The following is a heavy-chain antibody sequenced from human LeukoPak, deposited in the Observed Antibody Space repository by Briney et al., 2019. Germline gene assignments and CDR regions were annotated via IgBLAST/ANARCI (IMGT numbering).Heavy chain of an antibody. D-gene: IGHD5-24*01. V-gene: IGHV3-66*01. Sequence: PGGSLRLSCAASGLTVSSNYMSWVRQAPGKGLEWVSLIYSGGSTYHADSVKGRFTISRDNSKNTMYLQMNTLRVEDTAVYFCAGGERWVPFDYWGQGTLVTVSS. CDR2: IYSGGST. J-gene: IGHJ4*02. CDR1: GLTVSSNY. CDR3: AGGERWVPFDY.